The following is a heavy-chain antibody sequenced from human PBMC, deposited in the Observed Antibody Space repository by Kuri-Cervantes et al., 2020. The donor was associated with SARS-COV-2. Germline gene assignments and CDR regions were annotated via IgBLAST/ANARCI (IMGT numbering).Heavy chain of an antibody. Sequence: SETLSLTCTVSGGSISSGDYYWSWIRQPPGKGLEWIGYIYFSGSTYYNPSLKSRVTISVDTSKNQFSLKLSSVTAADTAVYYCARITPRRGIDYWGQGTLVTVSS. J-gene: IGHJ4*02. CDR1: GGSISSGDYY. CDR2: IYFSGST. D-gene: IGHD3-16*01. CDR3: ARITPRRGIDY. V-gene: IGHV4-30-4*08.